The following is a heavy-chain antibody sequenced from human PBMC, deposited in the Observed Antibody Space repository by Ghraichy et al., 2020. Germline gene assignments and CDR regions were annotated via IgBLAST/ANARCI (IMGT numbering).Heavy chain of an antibody. Sequence: LSLTCTVSGGSISSGGYYWSWIRQHPGKGLEWIGYIYYSGSTYYNPSLKSRVTISVDTSKNQFSLKLSSVTAADTAVYYCARDSRVEYSSSSAWFDPWGQGTLVTVSS. D-gene: IGHD6-6*01. J-gene: IGHJ5*02. CDR1: GGSISSGGYY. CDR3: ARDSRVEYSSSSAWFDP. CDR2: IYYSGST. V-gene: IGHV4-31*03.